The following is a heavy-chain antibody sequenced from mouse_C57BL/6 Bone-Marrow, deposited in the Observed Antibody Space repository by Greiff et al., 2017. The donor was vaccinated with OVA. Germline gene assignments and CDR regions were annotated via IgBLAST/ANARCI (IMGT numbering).Heavy chain of an antibody. CDR2: ILPGSGST. D-gene: IGHD1-2*01. J-gene: IGHJ4*01. V-gene: IGHV1-9*01. Sequence: QVQLKQSGAELMKPGASVKLSCKASGYTFTGYWIEWVKQRPGHGLEWIGVILPGSGSTNYNEKFKGKATFTADTSSNTAYMQLSSLTTEDSAIYYCAPHYYEYYYARDYWGRGTAVTVSA. CDR1: GYTFTGYW. CDR3: APHYYEYYYARDY.